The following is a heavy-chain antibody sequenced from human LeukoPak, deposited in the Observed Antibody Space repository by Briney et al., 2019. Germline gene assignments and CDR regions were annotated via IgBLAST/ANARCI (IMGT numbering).Heavy chain of an antibody. D-gene: IGHD3-10*01. CDR3: AREGDLLLWFGELLYYMDV. J-gene: IGHJ6*03. CDR1: GGSISNYY. Sequence: SETLSLTCTVSGGSISNYYWSWIRQPPGQGLEWIGYIYYSGSTKYNPSLKSRVTISVDTSKNQFSLKLSSVTAADTAVYYCAREGDLLLWFGELLYYMDVWGKGTTVTISS. V-gene: IGHV4-59*12. CDR2: IYYSGST.